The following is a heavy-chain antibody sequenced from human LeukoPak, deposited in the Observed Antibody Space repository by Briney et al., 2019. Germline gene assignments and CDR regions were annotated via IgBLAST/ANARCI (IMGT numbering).Heavy chain of an antibody. J-gene: IGHJ3*02. Sequence: PGGSLRLSCAASGFTFSTYAMAWVRQAPGKGLEWVSVMRSGGGTYYTDSVKGRFTISRDNSKNTLYLQMESLRAEDTAVYYCAKHIRQQVVRDAFDMWGQGTMVTASS. V-gene: IGHV3-23*01. CDR1: GFTFSTYA. CDR3: AKHIRQQVVRDAFDM. D-gene: IGHD6-13*01. CDR2: MRSGGGT.